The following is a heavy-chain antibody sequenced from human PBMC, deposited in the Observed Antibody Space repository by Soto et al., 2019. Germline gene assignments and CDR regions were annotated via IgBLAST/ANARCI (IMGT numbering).Heavy chain of an antibody. Sequence: ASVKVSCKVSGYTLTELSMHWVRQAPGKGLEWMGWMNPNSGNTGYAQKFQGRVTMTRNTSISTAYMELSSLRSEDTAVYYCARGLYSSSWYESYGMDVWGQGTTVTVSS. CDR1: GYTLTELS. V-gene: IGHV1-8*01. J-gene: IGHJ6*02. CDR3: ARGLYSSSWYESYGMDV. CDR2: MNPNSGNT. D-gene: IGHD6-13*01.